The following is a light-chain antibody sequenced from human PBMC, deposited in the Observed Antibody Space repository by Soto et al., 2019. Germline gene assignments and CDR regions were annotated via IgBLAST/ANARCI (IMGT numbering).Light chain of an antibody. CDR3: QQYGDSRT. J-gene: IGKJ1*01. Sequence: EIVLTQSPGTLSVSPGERATLSCRASQSITNNYLAWYEQKPGQAPRLLLYDASSRATGIPDRFSGSGSGTDFTLTISRLEPEDFAVYYCQQYGDSRTFGQGTRVEI. CDR2: DAS. V-gene: IGKV3-20*01. CDR1: QSITNNY.